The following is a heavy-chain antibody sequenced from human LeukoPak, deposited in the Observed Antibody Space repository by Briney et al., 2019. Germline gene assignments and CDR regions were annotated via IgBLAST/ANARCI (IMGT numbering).Heavy chain of an antibody. CDR1: GGSISSYY. V-gene: IGHV4-59*01. CDR2: IYYSGST. Sequence: SETLSLTCTVSGGSISSYYWSWIRQPPGKGLEWIGYIYYSGSTNYNPPLKSRVTISVDTSKNQFSLKLSSVTAADTAVYYCARGRVVPAADWGQGTLVTVSS. J-gene: IGHJ4*02. CDR3: ARGRVVPAAD. D-gene: IGHD2-2*01.